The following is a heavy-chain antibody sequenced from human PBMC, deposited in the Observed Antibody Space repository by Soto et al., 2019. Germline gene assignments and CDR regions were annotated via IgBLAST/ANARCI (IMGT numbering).Heavy chain of an antibody. CDR1: GGSISSGGYY. CDR2: IYYSGST. CDR3: ARYSYPLYYGSGSYYSDYYYGMDV. Sequence: SETLSLTCTVSGGSISSGGYYWSWIRQPPGKGLEWIGSIYYSGSTYYNPSLKSRVTISVDTSKNQFSLKLISVTAADTAVYYCARYSYPLYYGSGSYYSDYYYGMDVWGQGTTVTVSS. J-gene: IGHJ6*02. D-gene: IGHD3-10*01. V-gene: IGHV4-39*01.